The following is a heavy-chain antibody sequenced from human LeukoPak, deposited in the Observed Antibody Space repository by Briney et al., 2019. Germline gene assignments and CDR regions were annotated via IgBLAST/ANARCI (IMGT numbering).Heavy chain of an antibody. CDR2: ISSSSSTI. D-gene: IGHD2-2*01. CDR1: GFTFSSYS. V-gene: IGHV3-48*01. Sequence: GGSLRLSCAASGFTFSSYSMNWARQAPGKGLEWVSYISSSSSTIYYADSVKGRFTISRDNAKNSLYLQMNSLRAEDTAVYYCARDTGSTSSYGSDYWGQGTLVTVSS. CDR3: ARDTGSTSSYGSDY. J-gene: IGHJ4*02.